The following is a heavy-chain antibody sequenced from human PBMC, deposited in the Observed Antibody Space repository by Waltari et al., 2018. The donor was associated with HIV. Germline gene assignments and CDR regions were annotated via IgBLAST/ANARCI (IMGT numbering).Heavy chain of an antibody. V-gene: IGHV3-9*01. J-gene: IGHJ6*02. Sequence: EVQLVESGGGLVQPGRSLRLSCAASGLPFEGYAMHWVRQVPGKGLEWVSGISWDSRSMGYGDSVKGRFTISRDNAKNSLYLQMSSLRAEDTAVYYCARDRNNSFYFYGMDVWGQGTTVTVSS. CDR2: ISWDSRSM. D-gene: IGHD3-16*02. CDR3: ARDRNNSFYFYGMDV. CDR1: GLPFEGYA.